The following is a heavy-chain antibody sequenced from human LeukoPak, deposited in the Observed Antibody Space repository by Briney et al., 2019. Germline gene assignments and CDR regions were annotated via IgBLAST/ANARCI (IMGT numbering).Heavy chain of an antibody. V-gene: IGHV1-8*01. D-gene: IGHD5-12*01. CDR3: ARGFSGHGGYYFDY. J-gene: IGHJ4*02. CDR2: MNPNSGNT. Sequence: ASVKVSCKASGYTFTSYDINWVRQATGQGLEWMGWMNPNSGNTGYAQKFQGRVTMTRNTSISTAYMELSSLRSEDTAVYYCARGFSGHGGYYFDYWGQGTLVTVSS. CDR1: GYTFTSYD.